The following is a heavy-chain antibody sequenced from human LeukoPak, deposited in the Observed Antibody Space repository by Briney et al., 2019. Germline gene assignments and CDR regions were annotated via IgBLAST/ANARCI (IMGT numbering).Heavy chain of an antibody. CDR1: GYTFTNYW. CDR2: IYPGDSDT. Sequence: GESLQISSRASGYTFTNYWIAWVRPMPGKGLEWMGIIYPGDSDTRYSPSFQGQVTISADKSISTAYVQWSSLKASDTAMYYCARHGTYYDYWGQGTLVTVSS. J-gene: IGHJ4*02. V-gene: IGHV5-51*01. CDR3: ARHGTYYDY.